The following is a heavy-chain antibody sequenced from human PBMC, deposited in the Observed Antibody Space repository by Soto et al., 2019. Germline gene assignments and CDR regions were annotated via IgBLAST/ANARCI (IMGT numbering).Heavy chain of an antibody. CDR2: IFSNDEK. Sequence: QVTLKESSPVLVKPTETLTLTCTVSGFSLSSPILGVSWIRQPPGKALEWLAHIFSNDEKSYTTSLKSRLSITKDTSKRQVVLTMTNMDPVDTATYFCARTSAGRDYYYCYMDVWGKGATVTVSS. CDR3: ARTSAGRDYYYCYMDV. D-gene: IGHD6-13*01. J-gene: IGHJ6*03. CDR1: GFSLSSPILG. V-gene: IGHV2-26*01.